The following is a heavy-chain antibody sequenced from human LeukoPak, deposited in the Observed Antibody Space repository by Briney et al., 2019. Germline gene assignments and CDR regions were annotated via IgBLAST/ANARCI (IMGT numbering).Heavy chain of an antibody. CDR2: ISSSSSYI. J-gene: IGHJ6*02. D-gene: IGHD7-27*01. Sequence: GGSLRLSCAASGFTFSSYSMNWVRQAPGKGLEWVSSISSSSSYIYYADSVKGRFTISRDNAKNSLYLQMNSLRAEDTAVYYCARGGWGSRYYGMDVWGQGTTVTVSS. CDR3: ARGGWGSRYYGMDV. V-gene: IGHV3-21*01. CDR1: GFTFSSYS.